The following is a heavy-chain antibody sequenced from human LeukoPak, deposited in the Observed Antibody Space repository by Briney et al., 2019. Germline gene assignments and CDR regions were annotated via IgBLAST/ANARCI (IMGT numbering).Heavy chain of an antibody. CDR3: ARDTRLRYFDWLLDPEYFQH. D-gene: IGHD3-9*01. Sequence: GASVKVSCKASGYTFTSYGISWVRQAPGQGLEWMGWISAYNGNTNYAQKLQGRVTMTTDTSTSTAYMELRSRRSDDTAVYYCARDTRLRYFDWLLDPEYFQHWGQGTLVTVSS. J-gene: IGHJ1*01. CDR2: ISAYNGNT. V-gene: IGHV1-18*01. CDR1: GYTFTSYG.